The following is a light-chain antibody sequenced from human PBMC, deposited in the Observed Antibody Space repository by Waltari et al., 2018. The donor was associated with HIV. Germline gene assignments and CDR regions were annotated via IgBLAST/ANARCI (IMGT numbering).Light chain of an antibody. CDR1: SSTIAPPFD. V-gene: IGLV1-40*02. Sequence: QSVLTQPPSVSGAPGPRLIISSPGSSSTIAPPFDVPWSQLLPGTAPKLLISATSNRPSGVPDRFSGSKSGTSASLAITGLQAEDEAEYYCQSFDSSLNAYVFGPGTTVVVL. CDR3: QSFDSSLNAYV. CDR2: ATS. J-gene: IGLJ1*01.